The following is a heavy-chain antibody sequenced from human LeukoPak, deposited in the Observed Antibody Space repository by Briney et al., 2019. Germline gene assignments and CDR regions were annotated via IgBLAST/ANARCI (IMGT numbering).Heavy chain of an antibody. J-gene: IGHJ4*02. D-gene: IGHD3-10*01. CDR1: GFSLSTSAMC. CDR3: LRTYYGSSNYDRDLPDFDH. V-gene: IGHV2-70*01. CDR2: IDWEDDK. Sequence: SGPALVKPTPTLTLTCTFSGFSLSTSAMCVSWIRQPPGKALEWLALIDWEDDKYYSTSLKTRLTISKDTSKNQVVLTMTNMDPIDTQTSACLRTYYGSSNYDRDLPDFDHWGQGTLVTVSS.